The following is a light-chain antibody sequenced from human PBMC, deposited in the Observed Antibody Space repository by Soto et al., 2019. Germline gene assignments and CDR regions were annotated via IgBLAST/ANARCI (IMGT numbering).Light chain of an antibody. CDR1: ESMSNC. CDR3: QQYNSYSPA. J-gene: IGKJ1*01. V-gene: IGKV1-5*01. Sequence: DIQMTQSPSTLSASVGDRVTITCRASESMSNCLAWYQQKPGKAPKLLISGASSLQSGVPSRFSGSGSGTEFTLTISSLQPDDFATYYCQQYNSYSPAFGQGTKVDI. CDR2: GAS.